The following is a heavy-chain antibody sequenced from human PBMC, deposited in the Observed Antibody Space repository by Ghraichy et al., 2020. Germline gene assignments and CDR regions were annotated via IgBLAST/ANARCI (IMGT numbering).Heavy chain of an antibody. D-gene: IGHD6-19*01. Sequence: SETLSLTCTVSGGSISSSSYYWGWIRQPPGKGLEWIGSIYYSGSTYYNPSLKSRVTISVDTSKNQFSLKLSSVTAADTAVYYCARGIAVAGRSPNNWFDPWGQGTLVTVSS. CDR2: IYYSGST. CDR1: GGSISSSSYY. J-gene: IGHJ5*02. CDR3: ARGIAVAGRSPNNWFDP. V-gene: IGHV4-39*01.